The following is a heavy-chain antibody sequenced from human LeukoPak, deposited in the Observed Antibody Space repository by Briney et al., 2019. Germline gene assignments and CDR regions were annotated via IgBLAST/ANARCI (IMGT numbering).Heavy chain of an antibody. CDR2: ISYSEST. D-gene: IGHD7-27*01. J-gene: IGHJ6*03. V-gene: IGHV4-59*01. CDR1: DDSISSYY. Sequence: WETLSLTCTASDDSISSYYWRWIRQPPGKGLEWIGYISYSESTNYNPSLKSRVSFSLDTSKNQFSLRLSSVTAADTAVYYCARDSNWGSNYYYYMDVWGKGTTVTVSS. CDR3: ARDSNWGSNYYYYMDV.